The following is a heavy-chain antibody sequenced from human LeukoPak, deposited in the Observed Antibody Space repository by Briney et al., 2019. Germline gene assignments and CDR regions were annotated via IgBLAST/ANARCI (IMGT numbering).Heavy chain of an antibody. CDR1: GFTFSSYG. CDR3: ARAATVTTPWLFDY. CDR2: ISYDGSNK. D-gene: IGHD4-17*01. V-gene: IGHV3-30*03. J-gene: IGHJ4*02. Sequence: HSGRSLRLSCAASGFTFSSYGMHWVRQAPGKGLEWVAVISYDGSNKYYADSVKGRFTISRDNSKNTLYLQMNSLRAEDTAVYYCARAATVTTPWLFDYWGQGTLVTVSS.